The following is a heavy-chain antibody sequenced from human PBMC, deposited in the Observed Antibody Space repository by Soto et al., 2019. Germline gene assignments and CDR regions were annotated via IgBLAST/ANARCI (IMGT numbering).Heavy chain of an antibody. CDR1: GGTFSSYS. Sequence: QVQLVQSGAEVKKPGSSVKFSCKASGGTFSSYSINWVRQAPGQGLEWMGEIIPIFGTANYAQKFQGRVTITADESTSTAYVELSSLRAGAKAVYYCARDGGRHSGGIDYWGQGTLVTVSS. J-gene: IGHJ4*02. V-gene: IGHV1-69*01. CDR2: IIPIFGTA. D-gene: IGHD1-26*01. CDR3: ARDGGRHSGGIDY.